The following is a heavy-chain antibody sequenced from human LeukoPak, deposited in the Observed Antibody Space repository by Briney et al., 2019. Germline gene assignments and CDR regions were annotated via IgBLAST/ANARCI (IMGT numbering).Heavy chain of an antibody. CDR1: GGSISSSNW. Sequence: SETLSLTCAVSGGSISSSNWWSWVRQPPGKGLEWIGEIYHSGSTNYNPSLKSRVTISVDKSKNQFSLKLSSVTAADTAVHYCARLSIAAAEYYFDYWGQGTLVTVSS. J-gene: IGHJ4*02. CDR3: ARLSIAAAEYYFDY. D-gene: IGHD6-13*01. V-gene: IGHV4-4*02. CDR2: IYHSGST.